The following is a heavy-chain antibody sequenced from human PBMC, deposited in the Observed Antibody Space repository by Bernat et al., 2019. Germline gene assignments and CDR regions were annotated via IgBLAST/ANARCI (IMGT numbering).Heavy chain of an antibody. CDR1: GFTFDDYA. V-gene: IGHV3-43*02. J-gene: IGHJ1*01. CDR2: ISGDGGST. D-gene: IGHD6-13*01. CDR3: AKDASRGSWYSLRYFQH. Sequence: EVQLVESGGGVVQPGGSLRLSCAASGFTFDDYAMHWVRQAPGKGLEWVSLISGDGGSTYYADSVKGRFTISRDNSKNSLYLQMNSLRTEDTALYYCAKDASRGSWYSLRYFQHWGQGTLVTVSS.